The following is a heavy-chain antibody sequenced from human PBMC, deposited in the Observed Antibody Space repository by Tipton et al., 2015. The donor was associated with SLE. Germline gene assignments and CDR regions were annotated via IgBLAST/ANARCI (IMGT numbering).Heavy chain of an antibody. CDR2: TYYSGST. CDR1: GGSISSGGYY. D-gene: IGHD4-17*01. Sequence: TLSLTCTVSGGSISSGGYYWSWIRQHPGKGLEWIGYTYYSGSTYYNPSLKSRVTISVDTSKNQFSLKLSSVTAADTAVYYCAREDGDKNYFDYWGQGTLVTVSS. J-gene: IGHJ4*02. CDR3: AREDGDKNYFDY. V-gene: IGHV4-31*03.